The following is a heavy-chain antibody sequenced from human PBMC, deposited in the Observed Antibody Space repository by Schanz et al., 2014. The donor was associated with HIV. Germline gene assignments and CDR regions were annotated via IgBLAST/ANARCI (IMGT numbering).Heavy chain of an antibody. CDR1: GFTFSSYG. V-gene: IGHV3-NL1*01. Sequence: QVQLVESGGGVVQPGRSLRLSCAASGFTFSSYGMHWVRQAPGKGLEWVSSISGSGGRTYHADSVKGRFTISRDNSKNTVYLQMNSLRAEDTAVYYCAKTGWSQGNYYYYYGMDVWGQGTTVTVS. CDR3: AKTGWSQGNYYYYYGMDV. D-gene: IGHD3-3*01. J-gene: IGHJ6*02. CDR2: ISGSGGRT.